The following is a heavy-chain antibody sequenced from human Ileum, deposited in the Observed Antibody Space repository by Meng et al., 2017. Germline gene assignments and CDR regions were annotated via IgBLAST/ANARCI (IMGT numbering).Heavy chain of an antibody. CDR1: GYTFTSTNYG. CDR3: ARDQIGDYVWDY. Sequence: QVQLVQSGAEVKKPGAPVKVSCNASGYTFTSTNYGISWMRQAPGQGLEWMGWVSTYNDDTNHVQKFQDRVTMTTDTSTSTVYMELRSLRSDDTAVYYCARDQIGDYVWDYWGQGTLVTVSS. J-gene: IGHJ4*02. CDR2: VSTYNDDT. D-gene: IGHD4-17*01. V-gene: IGHV1-18*01.